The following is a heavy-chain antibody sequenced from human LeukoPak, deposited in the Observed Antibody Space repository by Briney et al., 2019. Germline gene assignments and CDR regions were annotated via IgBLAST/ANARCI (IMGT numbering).Heavy chain of an antibody. Sequence: GGSLRLSCAASGFTFSSYAMHWVRQAPGKGLEWVAVISYDGSNKYYADSVKGRFTISRDNSKNTLYLQMNSLRAEDTAVYYCAKDDREYQLLSFDYWGQGTLVTVSS. V-gene: IGHV3-30-3*01. D-gene: IGHD2-2*01. CDR3: AKDDREYQLLSFDY. J-gene: IGHJ4*02. CDR1: GFTFSSYA. CDR2: ISYDGSNK.